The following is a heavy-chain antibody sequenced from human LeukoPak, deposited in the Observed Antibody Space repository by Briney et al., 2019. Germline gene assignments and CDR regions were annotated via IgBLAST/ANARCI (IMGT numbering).Heavy chain of an antibody. CDR2: ISYDGSNK. J-gene: IGHJ1*01. Sequence: GGSLRLSCAASGFTSSSYAMHWVRQAPGKGLEWVAVISYDGSNKYYADSVKGRFTISRDNSKNTLYLQMNSLRAEDTAVYYCATGGSGYHRSWGQGTLVTVSS. D-gene: IGHD3-22*01. CDR1: GFTSSSYA. CDR3: ATGGSGYHRS. V-gene: IGHV3-30-3*01.